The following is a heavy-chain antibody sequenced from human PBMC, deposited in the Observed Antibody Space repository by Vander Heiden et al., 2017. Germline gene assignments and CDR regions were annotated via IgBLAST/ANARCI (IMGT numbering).Heavy chain of an antibody. D-gene: IGHD4-4*01. CDR2: IYYSGST. CDR3: ARGYSPLDY. CDR1: FGSISSYY. V-gene: IGHV4-59*01. Sequence: QVQLQVSGPGLVTTLSTLLPTSTVSFGSISSYYWSWIRQPPGKGLEWIGYIYYSGSTNDNPALKRRVTISVETSKNQFSLKRSSVTAADTAVYYCARGYSPLDYWGQGTLGNVSS. J-gene: IGHJ4*02.